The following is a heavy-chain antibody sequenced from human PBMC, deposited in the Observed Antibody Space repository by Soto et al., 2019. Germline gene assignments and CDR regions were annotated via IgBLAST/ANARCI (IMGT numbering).Heavy chain of an antibody. V-gene: IGHV1-69*13. Sequence: ASVKVSCKASGGTFSSYAISWVRQAPGQGLEWMGGIIPIFGTANYAQKFQGRVTITADESTSTAYMELSSLRSEDTAVYYCARVLSDMVRGVIAFYYYYGMDVWGQGTTVTVSS. J-gene: IGHJ6*02. CDR3: ARVLSDMVRGVIAFYYYYGMDV. CDR2: IIPIFGTA. CDR1: GGTFSSYA. D-gene: IGHD3-10*01.